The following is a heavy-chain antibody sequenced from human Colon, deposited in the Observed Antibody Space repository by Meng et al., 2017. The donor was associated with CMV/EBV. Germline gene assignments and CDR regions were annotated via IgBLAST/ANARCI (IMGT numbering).Heavy chain of an antibody. Sequence: TFTTFDNHWVRQATGQGLEWMAWMNPNSGNAAFAPKFQGRVSMTSDTSTSTAYMELSGLQFEDSAVYYCARGYYDDDGYNKYACDIWGQGTMVTVSS. CDR1: TFTTFD. V-gene: IGHV1-8*02. J-gene: IGHJ3*02. D-gene: IGHD3-22*01. CDR2: MNPNSGNA. CDR3: ARGYYDDDGYNKYACDI.